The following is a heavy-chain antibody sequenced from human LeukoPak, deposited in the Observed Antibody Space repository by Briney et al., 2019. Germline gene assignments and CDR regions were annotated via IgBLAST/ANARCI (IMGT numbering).Heavy chain of an antibody. D-gene: IGHD6-19*01. V-gene: IGHV4-39*07. CDR1: GGSISSSSYY. Sequence: SETLSLTCTVSGGSISSSSYYWGWIRQPPGKGLEWIGSIYYSGSTYYNPSLKSRVTISVDTSKNQFSLKLSSVTAADTAVYYCARDSQQWLGYNWFDPWGQGTLVTVSS. CDR3: ARDSQQWLGYNWFDP. CDR2: IYYSGST. J-gene: IGHJ5*02.